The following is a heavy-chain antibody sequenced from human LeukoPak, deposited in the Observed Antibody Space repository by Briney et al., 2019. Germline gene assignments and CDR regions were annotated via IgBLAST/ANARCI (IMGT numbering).Heavy chain of an antibody. CDR1: GGTFSSYA. CDR2: IIPIFGTA. Sequence: ASVKVSCKASGGTFSSYAISWVRQAPGQGLEWMGGIIPIFGTANYAQKFQGRVTSTTDESTSTAYMELSSLRSEDTAVYYCARDSGSTTWDYYYYMDVWGKGTTVTVSS. CDR3: ARDSGSTTWDYYYYMDV. D-gene: IGHD3-10*01. V-gene: IGHV1-69*05. J-gene: IGHJ6*03.